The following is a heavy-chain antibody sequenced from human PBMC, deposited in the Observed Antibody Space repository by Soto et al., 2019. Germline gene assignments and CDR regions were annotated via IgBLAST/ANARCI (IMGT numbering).Heavy chain of an antibody. CDR1: GYTFTGYY. D-gene: IGHD3-16*01. V-gene: IGHV1-2*02. Sequence: GASVKVSCKASGYTFTGYYMHWVRQAPGQGLEWMGWINPNSGGTNYAQKFQGRITMTRDTSISTAYMELSRLRSDDTAMYYCARYTFGMWFDPWGQGTLVTVSS. CDR2: INPNSGGT. J-gene: IGHJ5*02. CDR3: ARYTFGMWFDP.